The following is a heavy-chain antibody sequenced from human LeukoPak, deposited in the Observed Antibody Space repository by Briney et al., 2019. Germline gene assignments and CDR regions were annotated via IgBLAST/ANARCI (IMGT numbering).Heavy chain of an antibody. Sequence: PSETLSLTCAASGGSISSGGYSWSWIRQPPGKGLEWIGYIYHSGSTYYNPSLKSRVTISVDRSKNQFSLKLSSVTAADTAVYYCASFNGSGSYYGDYWGQGTLVTVSS. V-gene: IGHV4-30-2*01. CDR2: IYHSGST. D-gene: IGHD3-10*01. J-gene: IGHJ4*02. CDR1: GGSISSGGYS. CDR3: ASFNGSGSYYGDY.